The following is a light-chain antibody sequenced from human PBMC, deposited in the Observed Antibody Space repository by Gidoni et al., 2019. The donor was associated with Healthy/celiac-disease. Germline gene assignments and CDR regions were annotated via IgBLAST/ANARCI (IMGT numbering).Light chain of an antibody. J-gene: IGKJ1*01. Sequence: DLQMTQSPSTLSASVGDRVTITCRASQSISSWLAWYQQKPGKAPKLLIYDASSLESGVPSRFSGSGSGTEFTLTNSSLQPDDFATYYCQQYNSYSWTFGQGTKVEIK. V-gene: IGKV1-5*01. CDR3: QQYNSYSWT. CDR2: DAS. CDR1: QSISSW.